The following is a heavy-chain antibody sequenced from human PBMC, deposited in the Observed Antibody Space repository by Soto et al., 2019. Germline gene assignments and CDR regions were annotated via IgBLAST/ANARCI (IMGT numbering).Heavy chain of an antibody. J-gene: IGHJ4*02. CDR2: IYHSGST. Sequence: PSETLSLTCAVSSGSISSSNWWRWVRQPPGKGLEWIGEIYHSGSTNYNPSLKSRVTISVDKSKNQFSLKLSSVTAADTAVYYCARVVTPTVTFDYWGQGTLVTVSS. D-gene: IGHD4-17*01. V-gene: IGHV4-4*02. CDR1: SGSISSSNW. CDR3: ARVVTPTVTFDY.